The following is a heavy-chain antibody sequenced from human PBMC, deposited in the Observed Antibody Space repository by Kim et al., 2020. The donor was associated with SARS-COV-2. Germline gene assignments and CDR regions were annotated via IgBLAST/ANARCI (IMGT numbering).Heavy chain of an antibody. CDR2: INTNTGNP. CDR3: ARGVWLVFRNWFDP. J-gene: IGHJ5*02. CDR1: GYTFTSYA. V-gene: IGHV7-4-1*02. D-gene: IGHD6-19*01. Sequence: ASVKVSCKASGYTFTSYAMNWVRQAPGQGLEWMGWINTNTGNPTYAQGFTGRFVFSLDTSVSTAYLQISSLKAEDTAVYYCARGVWLVFRNWFDPWGQGTLLTVSS.